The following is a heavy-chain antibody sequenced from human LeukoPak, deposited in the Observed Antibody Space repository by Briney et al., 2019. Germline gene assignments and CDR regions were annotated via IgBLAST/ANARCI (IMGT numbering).Heavy chain of an antibody. CDR2: ISSSSSTI. CDR1: GFTFSSYS. Sequence: GGSLRLSCAASGFTFSSYSMNWVRQAPGKGLEWVSYISSSSSTIYCADSVKGRFTVSRDNAKNSLYLQMNSLRAEDTAVYYCATDSGSPYYYYGMDVWGQGTTVTVSS. CDR3: ATDSGSPYYYYGMDV. V-gene: IGHV3-48*04. J-gene: IGHJ6*02. D-gene: IGHD1-26*01.